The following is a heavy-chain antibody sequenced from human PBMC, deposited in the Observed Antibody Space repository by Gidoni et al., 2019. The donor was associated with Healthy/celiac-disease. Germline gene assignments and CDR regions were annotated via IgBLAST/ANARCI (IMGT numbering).Heavy chain of an antibody. CDR3: AADSGTFGGVIVH. CDR2: IVVGSGNT. CDR1: GFTFTSSA. Sequence: QMQLVQSGPEVKKPGTSVKVSCQTSGFTFTSSAMQWVRQARGQRLVWIGWIVVGSGNTNYAQKFQERVTITRDMSTSTAYMELSSLRSEDTAVCYCAADSGTFGGVIVHWGQGTLVTVSS. J-gene: IGHJ4*02. V-gene: IGHV1-58*02. D-gene: IGHD3-16*01.